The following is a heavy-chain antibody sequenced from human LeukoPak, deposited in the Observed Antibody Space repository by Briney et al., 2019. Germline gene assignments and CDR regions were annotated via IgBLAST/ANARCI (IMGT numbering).Heavy chain of an antibody. CDR3: ARERGSHCQN. V-gene: IGHV3-30*04. Sequence: SCKASGYTFTGYYMHWVRQAPGKGLEWVAVISYDGSNKYYADSVKGRFTISRDNSKNTLYLQMNSLRAEDTAVYYCARERGSHCQNWGQGTLVTVSS. CDR1: GYTFTGYY. CDR2: ISYDGSNK. J-gene: IGHJ1*01. D-gene: IGHD3-10*01.